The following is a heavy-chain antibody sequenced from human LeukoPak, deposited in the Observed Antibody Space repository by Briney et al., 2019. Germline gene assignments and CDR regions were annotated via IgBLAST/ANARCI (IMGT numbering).Heavy chain of an antibody. V-gene: IGHV5-51*01. CDR2: IYPGDSDT. Sequence: GESQKISCKGSGYSFTSYWIGWVRQMPGKGLEWMGIIYPGDSDTRYSPSFQGQVTISADKSISTAYLQWSSLKASDTAMYYCARTGAMTTVTRDAFDIWGRGTMVTVSS. CDR3: ARTGAMTTVTRDAFDI. D-gene: IGHD4-17*01. J-gene: IGHJ3*02. CDR1: GYSFTSYW.